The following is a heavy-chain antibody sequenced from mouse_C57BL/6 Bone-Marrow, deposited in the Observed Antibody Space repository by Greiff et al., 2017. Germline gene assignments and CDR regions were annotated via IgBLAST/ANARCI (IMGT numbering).Heavy chain of an antibody. Sequence: VKLQQPGAELVRPGSSVKLSCKASGYTFTSYWMHWVKQRPIQGLEWIGNIDPSDSETHYNQKFKDKATLTVDKSSSTAYMQLSSLTSEDSAVYYCARSYGSSYIDYWGQGTTLTVSS. D-gene: IGHD1-1*01. CDR2: IDPSDSET. CDR3: ARSYGSSYIDY. CDR1: GYTFTSYW. V-gene: IGHV1-52*01. J-gene: IGHJ2*01.